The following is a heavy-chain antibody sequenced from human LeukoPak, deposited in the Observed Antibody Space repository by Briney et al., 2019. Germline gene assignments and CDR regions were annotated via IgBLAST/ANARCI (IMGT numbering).Heavy chain of an antibody. J-gene: IGHJ4*02. V-gene: IGHV4-59*01. D-gene: IGHD2-8*01. CDR2: IYYSGRT. CDR1: TGSISNYY. Sequence: KSSETLSLTCTVSTGSISNYYWSWIRQAPGKALEWIGYIYYSGRTNYNPSLKSRVTISEGTSTNQFTLKLSSVTTADTAIYYGASAPNGDFFDYWGQGTLVTVSS. CDR3: ASAPNGDFFDY.